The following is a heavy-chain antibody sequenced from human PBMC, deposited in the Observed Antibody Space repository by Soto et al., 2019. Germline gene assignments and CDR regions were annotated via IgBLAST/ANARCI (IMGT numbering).Heavy chain of an antibody. D-gene: IGHD7-27*01. CDR1: GGSISSGDYY. CDR3: ARVTSPYRELGLDY. V-gene: IGHV4-30-4*01. Sequence: NPSETLSLTCTVSGGSISSGDYYWSWIRQPPGKGLEWIGYIYYSGSTYYNPSLKSRVTISVDTSKNQFSLKLSSVTAADTAVYYCARVTSPYRELGLDYWGQGTLVTVSS. J-gene: IGHJ4*02. CDR2: IYYSGST.